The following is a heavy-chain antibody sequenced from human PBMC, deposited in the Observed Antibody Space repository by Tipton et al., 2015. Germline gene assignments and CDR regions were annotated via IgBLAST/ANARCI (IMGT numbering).Heavy chain of an antibody. CDR2: LNWNDATV. Sequence: SLRLSCATSGFTFYEKAMHWVRQAPGKGLEWVAGLNWNDATVGYADSVKGRFTISRDNAKNSLYLQMNSLRAEDTAIYYCARDVVLMVSAIPYFDYWGQGTLVTVSS. D-gene: IGHD2-8*01. CDR1: GFTFYEKA. V-gene: IGHV3-9*01. J-gene: IGHJ4*02. CDR3: ARDVVLMVSAIPYFDY.